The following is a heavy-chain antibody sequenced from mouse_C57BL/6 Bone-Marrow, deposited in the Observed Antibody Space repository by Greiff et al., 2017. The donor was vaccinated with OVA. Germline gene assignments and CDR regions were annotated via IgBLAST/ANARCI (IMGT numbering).Heavy chain of an antibody. J-gene: IGHJ2*01. CDR2: IDPSDSYT. Sequence: QVQLQQPGAELVMPGASVKLSCKASGYTFTSYWMHWVKQRPGQGLEWIGEIDPSDSYTNYNQKFKGKSTLTVDKSSSTAYMQLSSLTSEDSAVYYCARLIYYDYGVDYGGQGTTLTVSA. D-gene: IGHD2-4*01. CDR1: GYTFTSYW. V-gene: IGHV1-69*01. CDR3: ARLIYYDYGVDY.